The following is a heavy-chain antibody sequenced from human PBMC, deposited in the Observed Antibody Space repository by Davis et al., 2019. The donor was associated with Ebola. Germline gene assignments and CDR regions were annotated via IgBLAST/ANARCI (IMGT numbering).Heavy chain of an antibody. V-gene: IGHV4-61*01. CDR1: GGSINSSSYY. D-gene: IGHD5-18*01. CDR2: IYYSGST. CDR3: ASSDTAMVYYFDY. Sequence: SETLSLTCSVSGGSINSSSYYWSWIRQPPGKGLEWIGYIYYSGSTNYNPSLKSRVTISVDTSKNQFSLKLSSVTAADTAVYYCASSDTAMVYYFDYWGQGTLVTVSS. J-gene: IGHJ4*02.